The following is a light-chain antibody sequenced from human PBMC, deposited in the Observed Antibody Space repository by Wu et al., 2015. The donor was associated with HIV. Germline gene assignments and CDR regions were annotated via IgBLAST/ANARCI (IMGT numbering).Light chain of an antibody. Sequence: EIVLTQSPAALSVSPGERATLSCRASRSVSSAVAWYQQKPGQAPRLHMYDASSRATGIPDRFSGSGSGTDFTLTISSLEPEDFAIYYCQQHANWPLTFGQGTRLEIK. J-gene: IGKJ5*01. CDR3: QQHANWPLT. CDR1: RSVSSA. V-gene: IGKV3-11*01. CDR2: DAS.